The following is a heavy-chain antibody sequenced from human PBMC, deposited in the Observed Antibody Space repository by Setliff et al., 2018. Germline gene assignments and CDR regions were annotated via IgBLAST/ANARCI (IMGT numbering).Heavy chain of an antibody. CDR1: GYSFTSYD. J-gene: IGHJ4*02. CDR2: ISGHTGNT. CDR3: SRLVRYCTRTSCQRLSGDDY. V-gene: IGHV1-18*01. D-gene: IGHD2-2*01. Sequence: ASVKVSCKASGYSFTSYDINWVRLAAGQGLEWMGWISGHTGNTYYAHRFQGRITMTTDTSTATAYMELKSLRSDDTAIYYCSRLVRYCTRTSCQRLSGDDYWGQGALVTVSS.